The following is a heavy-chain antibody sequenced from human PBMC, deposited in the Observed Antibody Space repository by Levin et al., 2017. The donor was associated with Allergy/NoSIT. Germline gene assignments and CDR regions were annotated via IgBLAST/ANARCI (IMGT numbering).Heavy chain of an antibody. D-gene: IGHD6-6*01. CDR1: GFTFSSYA. V-gene: IGHV3-30-3*01. J-gene: IGHJ4*02. CDR3: AHIAARPQRFDY. Sequence: GGSLRLSCAASGFTFSSYAMHWVRQAPGKGLEWVAVISYDGSNKYYADSVKGRFTISRDNSKNTLYLQMNSLRAEDTAVYYCAHIAARPQRFDYWGQGTLVTVSS. CDR2: ISYDGSNK.